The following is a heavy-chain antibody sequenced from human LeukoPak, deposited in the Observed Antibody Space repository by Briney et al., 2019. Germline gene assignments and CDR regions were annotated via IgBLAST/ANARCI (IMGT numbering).Heavy chain of an antibody. J-gene: IGHJ6*03. CDR3: ASVRRGFGESSKYYSYYYMDV. CDR1: GGSISSTNW. Sequence: EPSETLSLTCAVSGGSISSTNWWSWVRQPPGKGLEWIGQIYHSGSTNYNPSLKSRVTISVDTSKNQLSLKLSAVTAADTAVYYCASVRRGFGESSKYYSYYYMDVWGNGTTVPIS. D-gene: IGHD3-10*01. V-gene: IGHV4-4*02. CDR2: IYHSGST.